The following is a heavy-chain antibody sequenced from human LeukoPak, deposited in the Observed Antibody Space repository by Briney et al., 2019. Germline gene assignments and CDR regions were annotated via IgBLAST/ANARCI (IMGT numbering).Heavy chain of an antibody. CDR3: ARGHIYHSDTSTFHDVFDI. Sequence: AASVKVSCKASGYTFTRYYMHWVRQAPGQGLEWIGIINPSGGSTSYAPNFQGRITMTRDMSTSTDYMELSSLRSEDTAVYYCARGHIYHSDTSTFHDVFDIWGQGTMVTVSS. CDR2: INPSGGST. D-gene: IGHD3-22*01. J-gene: IGHJ3*02. V-gene: IGHV1-46*01. CDR1: GYTFTRYY.